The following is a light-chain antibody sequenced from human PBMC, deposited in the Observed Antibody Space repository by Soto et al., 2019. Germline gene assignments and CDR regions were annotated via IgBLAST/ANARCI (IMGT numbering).Light chain of an antibody. CDR1: SSNIGAGYD. J-gene: IGLJ2*01. CDR2: GNI. V-gene: IGLV1-40*01. Sequence: QSVLTQPPSVSGAPGQRVTISCTGSSSNIGAGYDVHWYQHLPGTAPKLLIYGNINRPSGVPDRFSGSKSGTSASLAITGLQAEDEADYYCHSYDRSLSGSGVFGGGTKVTVL. CDR3: HSYDRSLSGSGV.